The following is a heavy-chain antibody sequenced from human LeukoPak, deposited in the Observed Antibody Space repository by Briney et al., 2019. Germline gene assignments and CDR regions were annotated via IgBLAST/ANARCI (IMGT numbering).Heavy chain of an antibody. CDR2: ISGSGGST. D-gene: IGHD3-9*01. Sequence: GGSLRLSCAASGFTFSSYAMSWVRQAPGKGLEWVSAISGSGGSTYYADSVKGPFTISRDNSKNTLYLQMNSLRAEDTAVYYCARVPTAVRYFDWLTPYYFDYWGQGTLVTVSS. J-gene: IGHJ4*02. CDR1: GFTFSSYA. V-gene: IGHV3-23*01. CDR3: ARVPTAVRYFDWLTPYYFDY.